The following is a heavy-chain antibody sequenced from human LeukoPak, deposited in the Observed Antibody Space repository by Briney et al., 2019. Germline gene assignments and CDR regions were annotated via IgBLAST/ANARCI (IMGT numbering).Heavy chain of an antibody. CDR2: IIPIFGTA. V-gene: IGHV1-69*06. D-gene: IGHD3-10*01. Sequence: SVKVSCKASGYTFTSYGISWVRQAPGQGLEGMGGIIPIFGTANYAQKFQGRVTITADKSTSTAYMELSSLRSEDTAVYYCARGVVRGVSFDYWGQGTLVTVSS. CDR1: GYTFTSYG. CDR3: ARGVVRGVSFDY. J-gene: IGHJ4*02.